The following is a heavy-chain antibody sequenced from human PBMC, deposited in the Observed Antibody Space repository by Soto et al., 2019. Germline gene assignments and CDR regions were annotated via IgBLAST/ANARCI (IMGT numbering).Heavy chain of an antibody. CDR1: GDTFSSYA. D-gene: IGHD2-2*01. V-gene: IGHV1-69*01. CDR3: ARSQGSSTSLEIYYYYYYGMDV. J-gene: IGHJ6*02. Sequence: QVQLVQSGAEVKKPGSSVKFSCKASGDTFSSYAISWVRQAPGQGLEWMGGIIPISETTNYAQKFQGRVTITADESKSTAYMELSSLRSEDTAVYYCARSQGSSTSLEIYYYYYYGMDVWGQGTTVTVSS. CDR2: IIPISETT.